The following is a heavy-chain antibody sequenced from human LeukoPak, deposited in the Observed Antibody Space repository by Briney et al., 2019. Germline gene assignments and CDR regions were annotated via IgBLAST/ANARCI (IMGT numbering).Heavy chain of an antibody. Sequence: PSETLSLTCAVYGVSFSGYYWSWIRQPPGKGLEWIGEINHSGSTNYNPSLKSRVTISVDTSKNQFSLKLSSVTAADTAVYYCARVPGSSWHLPGAPFDYWGQGTLVTVSS. D-gene: IGHD6-13*01. CDR3: ARVPGSSWHLPGAPFDY. V-gene: IGHV4-34*01. CDR1: GVSFSGYY. J-gene: IGHJ4*02. CDR2: INHSGST.